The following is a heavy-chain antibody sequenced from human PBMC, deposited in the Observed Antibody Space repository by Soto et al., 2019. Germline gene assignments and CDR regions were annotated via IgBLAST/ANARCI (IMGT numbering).Heavy chain of an antibody. J-gene: IGHJ4*02. V-gene: IGHV3-53*01. D-gene: IGHD6-13*01. CDR3: AVSTGSSWPVAFDY. CDR1: GFTVSSND. Sequence: GGSLRLSCAASGFTVSSNDISWVRQAPWKGLEWVSVIYSGGITYYADSVKGRFTISRDNSKNTLYLQMNSLRAEDTAVYYCAVSTGSSWPVAFDYSGQGTLVTVSS. CDR2: IYSGGIT.